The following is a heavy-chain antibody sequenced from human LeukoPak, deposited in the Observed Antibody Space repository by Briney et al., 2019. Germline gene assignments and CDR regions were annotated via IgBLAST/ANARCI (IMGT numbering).Heavy chain of an antibody. CDR1: GDSISSSSYY. Sequence: SETLSRTCTVSGDSISSSSYYWGWIRHPPEKGLEWIGYIYYNGSPNYNPSLKSRVTMSQDTYKNQFSLKLTSVTAADTAVYYCARDSRSYERSGYYHFDYWGQGSLVTVSS. CDR2: IYYNGSP. D-gene: IGHD3-22*01. V-gene: IGHV4-61*01. CDR3: ARDSRSYERSGYYHFDY. J-gene: IGHJ4*02.